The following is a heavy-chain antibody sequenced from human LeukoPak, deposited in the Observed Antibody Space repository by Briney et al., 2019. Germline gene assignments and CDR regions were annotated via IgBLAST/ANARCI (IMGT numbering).Heavy chain of an antibody. J-gene: IGHJ2*01. CDR1: GFTFSTYA. Sequence: GGSLRLSCAASGFTFSTYAMSWVRQAPGKGLEWVSTISDSGANTYYADSVRGRFTISRDNSKNTLYLPKNSLRADDTAIYYCAKSMTLQWRGFFDLWGRGTHVTVSS. CDR2: ISDSGANT. V-gene: IGHV3-23*01. D-gene: IGHD6-19*01. CDR3: AKSMTLQWRGFFDL.